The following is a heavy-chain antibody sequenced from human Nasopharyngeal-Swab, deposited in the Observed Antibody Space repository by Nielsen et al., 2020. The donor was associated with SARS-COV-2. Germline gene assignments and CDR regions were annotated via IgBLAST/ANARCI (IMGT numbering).Heavy chain of an antibody. J-gene: IGHJ6*02. V-gene: IGHV3-53*01. CDR2: IYSGGST. CDR3: ARDNDEYGMDV. D-gene: IGHD1-1*01. CDR1: GFTVSSHY. Sequence: GESLKISCAASGFTVSSHYTSWVRQAPGKGLEWVSIIYSGGSTHYADSVKGRFTISRDNSKNTVHLQMKSLRAEDTAIYYCARDNDEYGMDVWGQGTTVTVSS.